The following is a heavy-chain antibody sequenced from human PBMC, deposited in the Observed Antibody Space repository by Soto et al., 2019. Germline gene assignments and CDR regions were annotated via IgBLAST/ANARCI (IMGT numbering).Heavy chain of an antibody. CDR3: ARALSYDMAAGLFLWYFDL. CDR1: GGSISSSNW. V-gene: IGHV4-4*02. D-gene: IGHD3-9*01. CDR2: IYHSGST. Sequence: PSETLSLTCAVSGGSISSSNWWSWVRQPPGKGLEWIGEIYHSGSTNYNPSLKSRVTISVDKSKNQFSLKLSSVTAADTAVYYCARALSYDMAAGLFLWYFDLWGRGTLVTVSS. J-gene: IGHJ2*01.